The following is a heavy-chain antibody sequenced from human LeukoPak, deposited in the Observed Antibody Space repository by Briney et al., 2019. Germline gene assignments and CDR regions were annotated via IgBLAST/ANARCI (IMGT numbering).Heavy chain of an antibody. D-gene: IGHD2-15*01. V-gene: IGHV4-39*01. CDR1: GGSISSSSYY. J-gene: IGHJ4*02. CDR2: IYYSGST. Sequence: SETLSLTCTVSGGSISSSSYYWGWIRQPPGKGLEWIGSIYYSGSTYYNPSLKSRVTISVDTSKNQFPLKLSSVTAADTAVYYCARGAWSYYYFDYWGQGTLVTVSS. CDR3: ARGAWSYYYFDY.